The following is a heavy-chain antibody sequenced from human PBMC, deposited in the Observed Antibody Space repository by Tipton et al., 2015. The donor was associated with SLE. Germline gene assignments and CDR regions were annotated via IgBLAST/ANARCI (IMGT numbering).Heavy chain of an antibody. J-gene: IGHJ4*02. D-gene: IGHD3-22*01. Sequence: VQLVQSGAEVKKPGESLKISCRVSGYTFANFWISWVRQTPGKGLEWMGFIYPGDSDTKYSPSFEGQVTISADKSTSTAYVQWNSLKTSDSAMYYCARPHYYDSSGYSYYFDYWGQGTLVTVSS. CDR1: GYTFANFW. CDR3: ARPHYYDSSGYSYYFDY. CDR2: IYPGDSDT. V-gene: IGHV5-51*01.